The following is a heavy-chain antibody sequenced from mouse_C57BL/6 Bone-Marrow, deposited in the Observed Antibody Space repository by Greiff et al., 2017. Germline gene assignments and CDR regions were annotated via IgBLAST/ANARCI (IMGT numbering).Heavy chain of an antibody. V-gene: IGHV1-61*01. D-gene: IGHD3-1*01. Sequence: QVQLQQPGAELVRPGSSVKLSCKASGYTFTSYWMDWVKQRPGQGLEWIGNIYPSDSETHYNQKFKDKATLTVVKSSSTAYMQLSSLTSEDSAVYYCARSGGAMDYWGQGTSVTVSS. CDR1: GYTFTSYW. CDR2: IYPSDSET. J-gene: IGHJ4*01. CDR3: ARSGGAMDY.